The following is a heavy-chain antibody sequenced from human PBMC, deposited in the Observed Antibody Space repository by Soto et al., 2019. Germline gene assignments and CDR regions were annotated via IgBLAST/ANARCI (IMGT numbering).Heavy chain of an antibody. J-gene: IGHJ4*02. CDR1: GYSFTSYW. CDR3: ARLKGSRWLRLHYYFDY. Sequence: GESLKISCKGSGYSFTSYWIGWVRQMPGKGLEWMGIIYPGESDTRYSPSFQGQVTISADKSISTAYLQWSSLKASDTAMYYCARLKGSRWLRLHYYFDYWGQGTLVTVSS. CDR2: IYPGESDT. D-gene: IGHD5-12*01. V-gene: IGHV5-51*01.